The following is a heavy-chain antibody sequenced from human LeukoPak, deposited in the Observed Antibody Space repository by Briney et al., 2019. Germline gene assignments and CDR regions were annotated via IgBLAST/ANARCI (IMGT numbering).Heavy chain of an antibody. V-gene: IGHV3-30*18. J-gene: IGHJ4*02. CDR1: GFTFSSYG. CDR2: ISYDGSNK. CDR3: AKDRGYDFWSGYYLDY. Sequence: QPGRSLRLSCAASGFTFSSYGMHWVRQAPGKGLEWVAVISYDGSNKYYADSVKGRFTISRDNSKNTLYLQMNSLRAEDTAVYYCAKDRGYDFWSGYYLDYWGQGTLVTVSS. D-gene: IGHD3-3*01.